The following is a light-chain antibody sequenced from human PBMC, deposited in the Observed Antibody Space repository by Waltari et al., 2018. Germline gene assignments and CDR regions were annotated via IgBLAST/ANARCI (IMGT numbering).Light chain of an antibody. CDR2: WAS. J-gene: IGKJ2*01. Sequence: DIVMTQSPDSLGVSLGERATINCKSSQNLLYSSDNKNYLAWYQQKPGQPPKLLISWASTRESGVPDRFSGSVSVTDFTLTISSLQAEDVAVYYCQQYYSTMYTFGQGTKLEIK. CDR3: QQYYSTMYT. V-gene: IGKV4-1*01. CDR1: QNLLYSSDNKNY.